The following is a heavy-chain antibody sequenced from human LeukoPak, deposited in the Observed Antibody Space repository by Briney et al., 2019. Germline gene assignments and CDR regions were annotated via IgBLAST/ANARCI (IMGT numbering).Heavy chain of an antibody. CDR3: AKVGRGYHNYDAFDI. J-gene: IGHJ3*02. V-gene: IGHV3-33*06. CDR2: IWYDGSNK. Sequence: GRSLRLSCAASGFTFSSYGMHWVRQAPGKGLEWVAVIWYDGSNKYYADSVKGRLTISRDNSKNTLYLQMNSLRAEDTAVYYCAKVGRGYHNYDAFDIWGQGTMVTVSS. CDR1: GFTFSSYG. D-gene: IGHD3-9*01.